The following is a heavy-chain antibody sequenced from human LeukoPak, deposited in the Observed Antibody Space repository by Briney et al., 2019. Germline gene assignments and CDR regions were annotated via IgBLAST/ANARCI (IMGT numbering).Heavy chain of an antibody. Sequence: PGGSLTLSCAASGFAVSSNFMSWVRQAPGKGLEWVSVIYSIGTTYYADSVKGRFTISRDNTRNTLYLQMNSLRAEDTAVYYCAKDRDYGGFDSWGQGTLVTVSS. CDR3: AKDRDYGGFDS. CDR2: IYSIGTT. D-gene: IGHD4/OR15-4a*01. V-gene: IGHV3-53*01. CDR1: GFAVSSNF. J-gene: IGHJ4*02.